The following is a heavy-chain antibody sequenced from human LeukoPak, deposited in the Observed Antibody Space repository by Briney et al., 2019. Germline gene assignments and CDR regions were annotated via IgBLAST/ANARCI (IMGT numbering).Heavy chain of an antibody. D-gene: IGHD1-14*01. CDR1: GFTFSDYY. CDR3: ARVRIAGDYFDY. CDR2: ISSSGSSI. V-gene: IGHV3-11*01. Sequence: GGSLRLTCAASGFTFSDYYMSWIRQAPGKGLEWVSYISSSGSSIYYADSVKGRFTISRDNAKNSLYLQMNSLRAEDTAVYYCARVRIAGDYFDYWGQGTLVTVSS. J-gene: IGHJ4*02.